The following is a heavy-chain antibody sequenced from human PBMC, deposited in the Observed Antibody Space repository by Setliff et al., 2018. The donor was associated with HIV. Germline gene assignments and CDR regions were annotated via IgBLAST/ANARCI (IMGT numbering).Heavy chain of an antibody. Sequence: LSLTCTVSGDSVSSASYYWSWIRQPPGKGLGWIGYIYYSGTTKYNPSLKSRVTISVDTSKNQFSLKLSSVTAADTAVYYCASEAWTSYRSSSGYYYYYMDVWGKGTTVTVSS. V-gene: IGHV4-61*01. CDR2: IYYSGTT. CDR1: GDSVSSASYY. D-gene: IGHD6-6*01. J-gene: IGHJ6*03. CDR3: ASEAWTSYRSSSGYYYYYMDV.